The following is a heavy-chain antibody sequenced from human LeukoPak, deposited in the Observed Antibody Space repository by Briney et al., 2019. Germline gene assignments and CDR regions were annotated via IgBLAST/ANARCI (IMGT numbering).Heavy chain of an antibody. V-gene: IGHV3-7*01. D-gene: IGHD3-3*01. Sequence: TGGCLRLSCAASGFTFSSYWMSWVRQAPGKGLEWVANIMQDGSEKYYVDSVKGRFTISRDNAKNSLYLQMNSLRAEDTAVYYCARVGLGITIFGVVKNAFDIWGQGTMVTVSS. CDR1: GFTFSSYW. J-gene: IGHJ3*02. CDR2: IMQDGSEK. CDR3: ARVGLGITIFGVVKNAFDI.